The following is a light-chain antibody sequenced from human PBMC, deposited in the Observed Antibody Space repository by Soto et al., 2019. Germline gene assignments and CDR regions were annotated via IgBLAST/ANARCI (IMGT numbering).Light chain of an antibody. CDR3: SSYPVTSARL. J-gene: IGLJ1*01. V-gene: IGLV2-14*01. CDR1: NSDIGAFDL. Sequence: QSALTQPASVSGSPGQSITISCTGTNSDIGAFDLVSWFQQYPGKAPRVLIYDVNGRASGVSNRFSGAKSGNTASLTISGLQTDDEADYYCSSYPVTSARLFGTGTKVTVL. CDR2: DVN.